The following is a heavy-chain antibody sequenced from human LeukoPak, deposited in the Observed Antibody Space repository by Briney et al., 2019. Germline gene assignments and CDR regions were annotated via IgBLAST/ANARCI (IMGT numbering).Heavy chain of an antibody. Sequence: SETLSLTCTVSGASITTYYWSWIRQPPGKGLEWIAYIYYTGSTNYNPSLKSRVTISVDTSKNQVSLKLTSVTAADTAVYYCARHYSITGRRLSGYWLDPWGQGTLVTVSS. J-gene: IGHJ5*02. CDR1: GASITTYY. V-gene: IGHV4-59*08. CDR3: ARHYSITGRRLSGYWLDP. CDR2: IYYTGST. D-gene: IGHD1-20*01.